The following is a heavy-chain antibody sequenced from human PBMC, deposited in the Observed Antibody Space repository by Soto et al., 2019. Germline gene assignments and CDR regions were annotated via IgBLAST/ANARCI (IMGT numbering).Heavy chain of an antibody. Sequence: QVQLVQSGAEVKKPGSSVKVSCKASGGTFSSYAISWVRQAPGQGLEWMGGIIPIFGTANYAQKFQGRVTITADESTSTAYMELSSLRSEDTAVYYCVRARGRITMVRGVPVPFDPWGQGTLVTVSS. CDR1: GGTFSSYA. CDR3: VRARGRITMVRGVPVPFDP. D-gene: IGHD3-10*01. J-gene: IGHJ5*02. V-gene: IGHV1-69*01. CDR2: IIPIFGTA.